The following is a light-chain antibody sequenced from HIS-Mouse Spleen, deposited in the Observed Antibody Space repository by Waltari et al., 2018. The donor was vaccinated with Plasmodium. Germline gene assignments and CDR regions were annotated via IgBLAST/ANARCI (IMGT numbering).Light chain of an antibody. V-gene: IGLV2-11*01. CDR2: DVS. J-gene: IGLJ1*01. CDR1: SSDVGCYNY. Sequence: QSALTQPRPVSGSPAQSVTISCPGTSSDVGCYNYVPWYQQHPGKAPKLMIYDVSKRPSGVPDRFSGSKSGNTASLTISGLQAEDEADYYCCSYAGSYTYVFGTGTKVTVL. CDR3: CSYAGSYTYV.